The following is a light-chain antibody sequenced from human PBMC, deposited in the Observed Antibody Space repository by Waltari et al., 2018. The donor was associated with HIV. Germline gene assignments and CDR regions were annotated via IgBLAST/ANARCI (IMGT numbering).Light chain of an antibody. CDR3: ASFTDDNTVI. Sequence: AVTQPASVSGLPGQSTTISCTGDDSDFGLYNSVSWYQQHSGKPPRLMLYDVDSRASGVADRFSGSMSGNTASLTISGLRAEDEGHYYCASFTDDNTVIFGGGTEVTVL. J-gene: IGLJ2*01. CDR2: DVD. V-gene: IGLV2-14*03. CDR1: DSDFGLYNS.